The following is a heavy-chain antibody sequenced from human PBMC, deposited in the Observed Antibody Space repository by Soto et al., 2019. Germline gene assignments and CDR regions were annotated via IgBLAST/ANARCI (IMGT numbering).Heavy chain of an antibody. J-gene: IGHJ3*02. D-gene: IGHD2-15*01. CDR3: ARERLVVVVAAPDDAFDI. Sequence: EVQLVESGGGLVQPGGSLRLSCAASGFTFSSYWMSWVRQAPGKGLEWVANIKQDGREKYYVDSVKGRFTISRDNAKNSLYLQMNSLRAEDTAVYYCARERLVVVVAAPDDAFDIWGQGTMVTVSS. CDR2: IKQDGREK. CDR1: GFTFSSYW. V-gene: IGHV3-7*01.